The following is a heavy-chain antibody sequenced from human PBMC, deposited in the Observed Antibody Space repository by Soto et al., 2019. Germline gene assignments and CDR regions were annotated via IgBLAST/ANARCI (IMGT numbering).Heavy chain of an antibody. CDR3: AKMPDGVNSNSPYC. V-gene: IGHV3-23*01. J-gene: IGHJ4*02. D-gene: IGHD4-4*01. Sequence: EVQLLESGGGLVQPGESLKLACAAPGFPFSNYAMSWVRQAPGKGLEWVSTTGGGIGPYYADSVKGRFTISRDNSKNTLYLQMNSLRAEDTAIYYCAKMPDGVNSNSPYCWGPGTLVTVSS. CDR1: GFPFSNYA. CDR2: TGGGIGP.